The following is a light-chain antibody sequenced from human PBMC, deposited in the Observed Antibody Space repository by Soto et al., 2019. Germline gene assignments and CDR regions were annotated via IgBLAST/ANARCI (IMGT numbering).Light chain of an antibody. CDR3: QQAASFPIT. CDR2: QAS. Sequence: DIQMTQSPSSLSASAGDRVTITCRASQSISSYLNWYQQKPGKAPKLLIYQASNLESGVPSRFSGSGSGTEFTLTINGLQPEDFATYYCQQAASFPITFGQGTRLEIK. V-gene: IGKV1-39*01. J-gene: IGKJ5*01. CDR1: QSISSY.